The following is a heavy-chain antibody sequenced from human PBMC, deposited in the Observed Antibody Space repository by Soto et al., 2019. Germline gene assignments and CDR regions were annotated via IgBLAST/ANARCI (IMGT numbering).Heavy chain of an antibody. CDR1: GFTFSSYA. V-gene: IGHV3-23*01. Sequence: EVQLLESGGGLVQPGGSLRLSCAASGFTFSSYAMSWVRQAPGKGLEWVSAISGSGGSTYYADSVKGRFTISRDNSKNTLYLQMNSLRAEDTAVYYCAKVLRLRYFDWPQPGHGTIDYWGQGTLVTVSS. D-gene: IGHD3-9*01. CDR3: AKVLRLRYFDWPQPGHGTIDY. CDR2: ISGSGGST. J-gene: IGHJ4*02.